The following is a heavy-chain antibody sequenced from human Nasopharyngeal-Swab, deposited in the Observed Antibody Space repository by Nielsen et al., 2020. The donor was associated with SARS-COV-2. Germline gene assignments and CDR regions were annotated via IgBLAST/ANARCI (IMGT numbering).Heavy chain of an antibody. D-gene: IGHD6-19*01. Sequence: SDTLSLTCTVSGGSISSSSYYRGWIRQPPGKGLEWIGSIYHSGSTYYNPSLKSRVTISVDTSKNQFSLKLSSVTAADTAVYYCARGGYSSGWVVYWGQGTLVTVSS. CDR3: ARGGYSSGWVVY. V-gene: IGHV4-39*07. J-gene: IGHJ4*02. CDR2: IYHSGST. CDR1: GGSISSSSYY.